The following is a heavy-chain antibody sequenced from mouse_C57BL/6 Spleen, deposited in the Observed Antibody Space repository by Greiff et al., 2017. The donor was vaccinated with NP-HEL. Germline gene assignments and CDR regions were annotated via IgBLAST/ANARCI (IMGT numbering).Heavy chain of an antibody. CDR3: ARSGDYYGSSKKTPYYFDY. J-gene: IGHJ2*01. V-gene: IGHV1-81*01. CDR2: IYPRSGNT. D-gene: IGHD1-1*01. CDR1: GYTFTSYG. Sequence: QVQLQQSGAELARPGASVKLSCKASGYTFTSYGISWVKQRTGQGLEWIGEIYPRSGNTYYNEKFKGKATLTADKSSSTAYMELRSLTSEDSAVYFCARSGDYYGSSKKTPYYFDYWGQGTTLTVSS.